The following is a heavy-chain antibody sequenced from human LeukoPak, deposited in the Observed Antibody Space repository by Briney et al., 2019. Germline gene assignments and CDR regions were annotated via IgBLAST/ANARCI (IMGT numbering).Heavy chain of an antibody. J-gene: IGHJ3*01. CDR2: ITNDGSST. CDR3: ARSSYSSSSSV. Sequence: QPGGSLRLSCAASGLTFSSHWMHWVRQAPGKGLVWVSRITNDGSSTTYADSVKGRFTISRDNTKNSLYLQINSLRAEDTAVYYCARSSYSSSSSVWGQGTMVTVSS. D-gene: IGHD6-6*01. V-gene: IGHV3-74*01. CDR1: GLTFSSHW.